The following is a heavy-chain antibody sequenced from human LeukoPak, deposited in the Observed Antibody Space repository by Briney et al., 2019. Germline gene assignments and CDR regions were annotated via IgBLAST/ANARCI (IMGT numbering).Heavy chain of an antibody. CDR1: GGTFSSYA. J-gene: IGHJ4*02. V-gene: IGHV1-69*05. D-gene: IGHD5-24*01. CDR3: ARGALEMAPDC. CDR2: IIPIFGTA. Sequence: GSSVKLSCKASGGTFSSYAISWVRQAPGQGLEWMGRIIPIFGTAIYAQKFQGRVTITTDASTSTAYMELSSLRSEDTAGYYCARGALEMAPDCWGQGTLVTVAS.